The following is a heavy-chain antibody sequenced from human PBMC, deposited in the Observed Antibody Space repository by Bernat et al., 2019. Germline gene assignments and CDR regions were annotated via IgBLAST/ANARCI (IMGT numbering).Heavy chain of an antibody. CDR1: GGTFSSYA. CDR3: ARGGFAEVQGKLNYYYYYYMDV. J-gene: IGHJ6*03. D-gene: IGHD3-10*01. Sequence: QVQLVQSGAEVKKPGSSVKVSCKASGGTFSSYAISWVRQAPGQGLEWMGGIIPIFGTANYAQKFQGRVTITADKSTSTAYMELSSLRSEDTAVYYCARGGFAEVQGKLNYYYYYYMDVWGKGTTVTVSS. V-gene: IGHV1-69*06. CDR2: IIPIFGTA.